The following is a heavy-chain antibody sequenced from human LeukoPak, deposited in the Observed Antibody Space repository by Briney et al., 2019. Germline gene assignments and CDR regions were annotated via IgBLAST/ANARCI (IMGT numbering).Heavy chain of an antibody. CDR1: GGSISSSSYY. CDR3: ARAETGYYHFDS. D-gene: IGHD3-9*01. Sequence: SETLSLTCTVSGGSISSSSYYWNWIRQPAGKGLEWIGRFYTSGSTNFNPSLKSRVTMSVDTSENHFSLNLSSVTAADTAVYYCARAETGYYHFDSWGQGTLVTVSS. CDR2: FYTSGST. V-gene: IGHV4-61*02. J-gene: IGHJ4*02.